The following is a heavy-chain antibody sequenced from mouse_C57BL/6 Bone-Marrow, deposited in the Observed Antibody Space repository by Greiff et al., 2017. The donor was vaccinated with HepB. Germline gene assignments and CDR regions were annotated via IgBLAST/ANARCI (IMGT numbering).Heavy chain of an antibody. CDR1: GYTFTEYT. CDR2: FYPGSGSI. CDR3: ARHKDRYYGSWAWFAY. V-gene: IGHV1-62-2*01. Sequence: VKLMESGAELVKPGASVKLSCKASGYTFTEYTIHWVKQRSGQGLEWIGWFYPGSGSIKYNEKFKDKATLTADKSSSTVYMELSRLTSEDSAVYFCARHKDRYYGSWAWFAYWGQGTLVTVSA. D-gene: IGHD1-1*01. J-gene: IGHJ3*01.